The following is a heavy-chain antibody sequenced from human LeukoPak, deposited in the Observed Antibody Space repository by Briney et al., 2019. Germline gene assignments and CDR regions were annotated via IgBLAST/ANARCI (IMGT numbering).Heavy chain of an antibody. CDR1: GFTFSNAW. CDR2: IKSKTDGGTT. V-gene: IGHV3-15*01. Sequence: PGGSLRLSCAASGFTFSNAWMSWARQAPGKGLEWVGRIKSKTDGGTTDYAALVKGRFTISRDDSENTLYLRMNSLKTEDTAVYYCTTAVPHESFDYWGQGTLVTVSS. CDR3: TTAVPHESFDY. D-gene: IGHD6-6*01. J-gene: IGHJ4*02.